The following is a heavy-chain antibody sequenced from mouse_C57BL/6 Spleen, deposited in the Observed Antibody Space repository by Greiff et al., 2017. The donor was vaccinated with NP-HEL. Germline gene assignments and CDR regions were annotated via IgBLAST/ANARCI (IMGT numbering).Heavy chain of an antibody. CDR3: ARAYYDYDGAWFAY. D-gene: IGHD2-4*01. Sequence: QVQLQQSGPELVKPGASVKISCKASGYTFTDYYINWVKQRPGQGLEWIGWIFPGSGNTKYNEKFKGKATLNVDTYSSTAYMQLSSLTSEDSAVYFCARAYYDYDGAWFAYWGQGTLVTVSA. CDR1: GYTFTDYY. V-gene: IGHV1-84*01. J-gene: IGHJ3*01. CDR2: IFPGSGNT.